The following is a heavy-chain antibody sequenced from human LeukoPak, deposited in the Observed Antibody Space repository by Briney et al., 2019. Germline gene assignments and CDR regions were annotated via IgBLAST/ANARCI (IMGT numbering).Heavy chain of an antibody. V-gene: IGHV4-59*01. CDR2: IYYSGST. Sequence: SETLSLTCTVSGGSISSYYWSWIQQPPGKGLEWIGYIYYSGSTNYNPSLKSRVTISVDTSKNQFSLKLSSVTAADTAVYYCAGVILRGDPGGRAHSTFDSWGQGPL. J-gene: IGHJ4*02. CDR3: AGVILRGDPGGRAHSTFDS. D-gene: IGHD3-9*01. CDR1: GGSISSYY.